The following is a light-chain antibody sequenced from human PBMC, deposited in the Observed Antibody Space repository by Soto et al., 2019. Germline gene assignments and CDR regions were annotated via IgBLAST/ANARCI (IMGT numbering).Light chain of an antibody. V-gene: IGKV1-39*01. J-gene: IGKJ3*01. CDR2: AAS. CDR1: QSISSY. Sequence: DIQMTQSPSSLSASVGDRVTITCRASQSISSYLNWYQQKPGKAPKLLIYAASSLQSGVPSRFSGSGSGTDFTLTISSLQPEDFATYYYQQSYSTPPFNFGPGTKVDIK. CDR3: QQSYSTPPFN.